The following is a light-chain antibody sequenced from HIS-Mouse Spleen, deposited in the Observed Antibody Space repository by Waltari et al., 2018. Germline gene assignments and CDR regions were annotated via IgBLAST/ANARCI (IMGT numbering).Light chain of an antibody. CDR3: YSTDSSGNHRG. J-gene: IGLJ2*01. CDR2: EDS. CDR1: ALPKKY. Sequence: SYELTQPPSVSVSPGQTARITCSGDALPKKYAYWYQQKPGQAPVLVIYEDSKRPAGIPEGVSGSSSGTMATLTISGAQVEDEADYYCYSTDSSGNHRGFGGGTKLTVL. V-gene: IGLV3-10*01.